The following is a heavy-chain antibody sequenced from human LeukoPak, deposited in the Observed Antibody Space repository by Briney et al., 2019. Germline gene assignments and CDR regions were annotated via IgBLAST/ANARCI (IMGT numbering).Heavy chain of an antibody. D-gene: IGHD6-13*01. CDR3: ARSGSSWSLIIDY. CDR1: GYTFTGDY. J-gene: IGHJ4*02. V-gene: IGHV1-2*06. Sequence: ASVKVSCKXSGYTFTGDYMHWVRQAPRQGLEWMGRINPNSGGTNYAQKFQGRVTMTRDTSISTAYMELSRLRSDDTAVYYCARSGSSWSLIIDYWGQGTLVTVSS. CDR2: INPNSGGT.